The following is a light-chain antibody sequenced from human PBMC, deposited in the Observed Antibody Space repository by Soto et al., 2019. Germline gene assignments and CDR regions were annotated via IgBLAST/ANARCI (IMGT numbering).Light chain of an antibody. V-gene: IGKV3-20*01. CDR2: GAS. J-gene: IGKJ1*01. CDR1: QTISNNY. Sequence: EIVLTQSPGTLSVSPGERATPSCRASQTISNNYLAWYQQKPGQAPRLLVYGASRGATGIPDRFSGSGSGTDFTLTISRLEPEDFAVYFCQQYGSSPQTFGQGTKVEVK. CDR3: QQYGSSPQT.